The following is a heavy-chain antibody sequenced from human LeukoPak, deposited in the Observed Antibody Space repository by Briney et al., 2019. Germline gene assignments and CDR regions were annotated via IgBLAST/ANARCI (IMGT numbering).Heavy chain of an antibody. Sequence: PSETLSLTCTVSGGSISSSSYYWGWIRQPPGKGLEWIGSIYYSGSTYYNPSLKSRVTISVDTSKNQFSLKLSSVTAADTAVYYCARDSDASGPWGQGTLVTVSS. D-gene: IGHD3-10*01. CDR2: IYYSGST. V-gene: IGHV4-39*02. CDR1: GGSISSSSYY. J-gene: IGHJ5*02. CDR3: ARDSDASGP.